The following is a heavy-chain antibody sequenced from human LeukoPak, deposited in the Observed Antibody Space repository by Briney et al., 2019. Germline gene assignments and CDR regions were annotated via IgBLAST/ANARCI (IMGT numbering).Heavy chain of an antibody. J-gene: IGHJ3*02. CDR3: ASGIVIVPAPTAFDI. D-gene: IGHD2-2*01. CDR1: GFTFSNYA. V-gene: IGHV3-23*01. Sequence: GGSLRLSCAASGFTFSNYAMSWVRQAPGKGLEWVSALSGSADNTYYADSVKGRFTISRDNSKNTLFLQMNSLRAEDTAVYYCASGIVIVPAPTAFDIWGQGTMVTVSS. CDR2: LSGSADNT.